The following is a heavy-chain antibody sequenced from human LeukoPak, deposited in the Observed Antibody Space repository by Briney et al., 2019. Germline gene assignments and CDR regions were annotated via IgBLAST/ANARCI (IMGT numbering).Heavy chain of an antibody. V-gene: IGHV4-39*01. J-gene: IGHJ3*02. CDR3: ANIRSSDFGAFDI. D-gene: IGHD3-10*01. CDR2: IYYSGST. CDR1: GGSISSSSYY. Sequence: SETLSLTCTVSGGSISSSSYYWGWIRQPPGKGLEWIGSIYYSGSTYYNPSLKGRVTISVDTSKNQFSLKLSSVTAADTAVYYCANIRSSDFGAFDIWGQGTVVTVSS.